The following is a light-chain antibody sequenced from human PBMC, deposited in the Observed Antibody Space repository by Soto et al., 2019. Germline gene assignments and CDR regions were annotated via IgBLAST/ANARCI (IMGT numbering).Light chain of an antibody. V-gene: IGKV3-20*01. CDR2: GAS. CDR1: QSVSSTF. J-gene: IGKJ1*01. CDR3: QQYGTSPRGT. Sequence: EIVLTQSPGTVSLSPGERATLSCRASQSVSSTFFAWYQQKPGQAPRLLMFGASNRATGIPDRFSGSGSGTDFTLTISRLEPEDFAMYYCQQYGTSPRGTFGQGTKVDIK.